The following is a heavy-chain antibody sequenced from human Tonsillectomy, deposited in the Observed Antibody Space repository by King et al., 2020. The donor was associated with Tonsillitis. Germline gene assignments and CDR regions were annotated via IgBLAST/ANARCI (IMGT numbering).Heavy chain of an antibody. V-gene: IGHV3-30-3*01. J-gene: IGHJ3*02. Sequence: VQLVESGGGVVQPGRSLRLSCAASGFTFSDYAIQWVRQDPGKGLEWVAVISYDGSSKYYADSVKGRFTISRDNSKNTLYVQMNSLRAEDTAVYYCARDGELGKDGFDIWGQGTMVTVSS. CDR1: GFTFSDYA. D-gene: IGHD7-27*01. CDR2: ISYDGSSK. CDR3: ARDGELGKDGFDI.